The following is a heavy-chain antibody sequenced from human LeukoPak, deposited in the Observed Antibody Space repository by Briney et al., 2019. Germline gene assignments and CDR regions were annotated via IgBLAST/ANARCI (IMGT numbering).Heavy chain of an antibody. V-gene: IGHV3-7*01. CDR1: GFTFSSYW. CDR2: IKQDGSEK. Sequence: QAGGSLRLSCAASGFTFSSYWMSWVRQAPGKGLEWVANIKQDGSEKYYVDSVKGRFTISRDNAKNSLYLQMNSLRAEDTAVYYCARDREKYYDYVWGSYRNNWFDPWGQGTLVTVSS. J-gene: IGHJ5*02. D-gene: IGHD3-16*02. CDR3: ARDREKYYDYVWGSYRNNWFDP.